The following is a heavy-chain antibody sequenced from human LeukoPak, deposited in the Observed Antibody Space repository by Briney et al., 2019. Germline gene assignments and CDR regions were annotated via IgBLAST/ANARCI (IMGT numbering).Heavy chain of an antibody. J-gene: IGHJ4*02. CDR2: INHSGST. CDR1: GGSFSGYF. CDR3: ASGWLTQDDS. D-gene: IGHD3-9*01. V-gene: IGHV4-34*01. Sequence: SETLSLTCAVYGGSFSGYFWTWIRQPPGKGLEWIGEINHSGSTNYNPSLKSRVTISADTSKSQFSLRLGSVTVADTAVYYCASGWLTQDDSWGQGTLVTVSS.